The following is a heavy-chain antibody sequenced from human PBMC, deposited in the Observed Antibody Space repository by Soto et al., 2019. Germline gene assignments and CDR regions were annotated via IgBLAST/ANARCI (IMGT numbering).Heavy chain of an antibody. Sequence: QVQLVESGGGVVQPGRSLRISCAASGFSFRNCGMHWVRQAPGKGLEWVAIISYDGTNRFYADSVKGRFTISRDNSKNTLNLQMNSLRAEDTAVYYCAKAGLRHFDWLPYYYMDVWGKGTTVTVSS. V-gene: IGHV3-30*18. CDR2: ISYDGTNR. CDR1: GFSFRNCG. CDR3: AKAGLRHFDWLPYYYMDV. J-gene: IGHJ6*03. D-gene: IGHD3-9*01.